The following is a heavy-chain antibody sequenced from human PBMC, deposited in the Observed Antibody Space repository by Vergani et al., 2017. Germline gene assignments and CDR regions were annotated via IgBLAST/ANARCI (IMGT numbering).Heavy chain of an antibody. CDR1: GFTFTSYG. CDR3: ARQGRYSSGWYLAVWYFDY. D-gene: IGHD6-19*01. V-gene: IGHV3-23*01. CDR2: ISASGGST. J-gene: IGHJ4*02. Sequence: EVQLLESGGGLVQPGESLRLSCTVSGFTFTSYGISWVRQAPGKGLEWVSGISASGGSTYYTDSVKGRFIISRDNAKNSLYLQMNSLRAEDTAVYYCARQGRYSSGWYLAVWYFDYWGQGTLVTVSS.